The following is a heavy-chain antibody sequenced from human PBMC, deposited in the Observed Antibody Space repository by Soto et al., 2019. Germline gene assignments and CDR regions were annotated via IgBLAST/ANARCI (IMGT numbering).Heavy chain of an antibody. V-gene: IGHV3-23*01. CDR3: AKGSVVVVAATLFFDY. CDR1: GFTFSSYA. J-gene: IGHJ4*02. Sequence: EVQLLESGGGLVQPGGSLRLSCAASGFTFSSYAMSWVRQAPGKGLEWVLAISGSGGSTYYADSVKGRFTISRDNSKNTLYLQMNSLRAEDTAVYYCAKGSVVVVAATLFFDYCGQGTLVTVSS. D-gene: IGHD2-15*01. CDR2: ISGSGGST.